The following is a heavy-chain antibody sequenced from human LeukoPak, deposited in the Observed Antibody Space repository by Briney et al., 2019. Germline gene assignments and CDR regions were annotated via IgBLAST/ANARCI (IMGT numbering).Heavy chain of an antibody. CDR2: IKSKTAGGTT. J-gene: IGHJ4*02. V-gene: IGHV3-15*01. CDR1: GFSFNDAW. Sequence: GGSLTLFCAASGFSFNDAWMVWVRQAPGKGLEWVGRIKSKTAGGTTDYAAPVKGRFTISRDDSKNTLYLEMNSLETEDTAVYYCVTPPDWGQGTLVTVSS. CDR3: VTPPD.